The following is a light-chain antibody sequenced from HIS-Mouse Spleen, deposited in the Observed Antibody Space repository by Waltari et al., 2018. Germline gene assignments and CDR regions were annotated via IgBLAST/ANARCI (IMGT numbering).Light chain of an antibody. Sequence: QSVLTQPPSVSGAPGQRVTISCTGSSSNIGAGYDVHWYQQLPGTAPKLLTHGTSNRPSGGPARSSAAKSGSSASLAITGRQAEDEADYYCQSYDSSLSGWVFGGGTKLTVL. CDR3: QSYDSSLSGWV. CDR2: GTS. J-gene: IGLJ3*02. CDR1: SSNIGAGYD. V-gene: IGLV1-40*01.